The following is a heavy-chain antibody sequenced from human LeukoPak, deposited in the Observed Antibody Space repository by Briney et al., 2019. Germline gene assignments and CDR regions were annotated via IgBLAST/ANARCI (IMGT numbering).Heavy chain of an antibody. CDR1: GFTFDDYG. CDR2: INWNGGST. D-gene: IGHD3-22*01. CDR3: AKDQPPSYYYDSSGYPDAFDI. Sequence: GGSLRLSCAASGFTFDDYGMSWVRQAPGKGLEWVSGINWNGGSTGYADCVKGRFTISRDNSKNTLYLPMNSLRAEDTAVYSCAKDQPPSYYYDSSGYPDAFDIWGQGTMVTVSS. J-gene: IGHJ3*02. V-gene: IGHV3-20*04.